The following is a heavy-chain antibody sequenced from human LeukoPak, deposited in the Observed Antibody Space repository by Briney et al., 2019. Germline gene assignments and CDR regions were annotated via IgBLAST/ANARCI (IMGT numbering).Heavy chain of an antibody. CDR2: IYYTGST. CDR1: GGSISSYF. CDR3: AVKRRGKNGSGDY. J-gene: IGHJ4*02. Sequence: SETLSLTCTVSGGSISSYFWSWIRQPPGKGLEWIGYIYYTGSTSYNPSLKSRVTISVDTSKNQFSLKLSSVTAADAAVYYCAVKRRGKNGSGDYWGQGTLVTVSS. D-gene: IGHD3-10*01. V-gene: IGHV4-59*12.